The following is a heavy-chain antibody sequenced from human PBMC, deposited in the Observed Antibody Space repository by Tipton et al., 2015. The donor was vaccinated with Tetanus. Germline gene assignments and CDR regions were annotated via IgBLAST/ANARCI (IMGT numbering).Heavy chain of an antibody. CDR3: ASGLEPPETHYYYYYGMDV. CDR1: GYTFTGYY. Sequence: QSGPEVKKPGASVKVSCKASGYTFTGYYMHWVRQAPGQGLEWMGWINPNSGGTNYAQKFQGRVTMTRDTSISTAYMELSRLRSDDTAVYYCASGLEPPETHYYYYYGMDVWGQGTTVTVSS. V-gene: IGHV1-2*02. D-gene: IGHD1-1*01. J-gene: IGHJ6*02. CDR2: INPNSGGT.